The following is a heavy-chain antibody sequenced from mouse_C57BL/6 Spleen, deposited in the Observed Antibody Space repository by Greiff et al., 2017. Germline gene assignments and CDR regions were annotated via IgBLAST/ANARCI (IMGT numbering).Heavy chain of an antibody. J-gene: IGHJ1*03. Sequence: VQLQQPGAELVKPGASVKMSCKASGYTFTSYWITWVKQRPGQGLEWIGDIYPGSGSTNYNEKFKSKATLTVDTSSSTAYMQLSSLTSEDSAVYYCARMDDGTWYFDVWGTGTTVTVSS. CDR2: IYPGSGST. V-gene: IGHV1-55*01. CDR1: GYTFTSYW. D-gene: IGHD2-3*01. CDR3: ARMDDGTWYFDV.